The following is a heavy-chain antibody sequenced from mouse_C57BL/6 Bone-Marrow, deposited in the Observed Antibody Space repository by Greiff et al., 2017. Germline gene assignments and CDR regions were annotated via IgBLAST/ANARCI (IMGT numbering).Heavy chain of an antibody. Sequence: VQLQQPGAELVMPGASVKLSCKASGYTFTSYWMHWVKQRPGQGLEWIGEIDPSDSYTNYNQKFKGKSTLTVDKSSSTAYMQLSSLTSEDSAVYYCARGLGQDFQVAYWGQGTLVTVSA. V-gene: IGHV1-69*01. J-gene: IGHJ3*01. CDR3: ARGLGQDFQVAY. CDR2: IDPSDSYT. CDR1: GYTFTSYW. D-gene: IGHD4-1*01.